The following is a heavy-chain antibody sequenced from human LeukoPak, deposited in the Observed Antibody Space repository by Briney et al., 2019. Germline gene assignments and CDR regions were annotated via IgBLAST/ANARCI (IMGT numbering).Heavy chain of an antibody. Sequence: GGSLRLSCAASGFTFDDYGMSWVRQAPGKGLEWVSGINWNCGSTGYADSVKGRFTISRDNAKNSLYLQMNSLRAEDTAVYYCAKVGTQGVAAAGTAYYYYYMDVWGKGTTVTVSS. CDR1: GFTFDDYG. CDR3: AKVGTQGVAAAGTAYYYYYMDV. CDR2: INWNCGST. V-gene: IGHV3-20*04. J-gene: IGHJ6*03. D-gene: IGHD6-13*01.